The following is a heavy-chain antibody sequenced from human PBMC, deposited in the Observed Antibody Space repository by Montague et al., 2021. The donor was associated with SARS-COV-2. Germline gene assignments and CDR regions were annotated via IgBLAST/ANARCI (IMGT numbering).Heavy chain of an antibody. V-gene: IGHV4-39*07. D-gene: IGHD1-1*01. CDR3: ARERQEVGIYLDP. CDR1: GGSMSTVNYY. Sequence: SETLSLTCTVSGGSMSTVNYYWGWVRQTPGKGLDWVGSISYSGATYYNPSLETRVSISRDTSKSQFSLELRSVTAADTAVYYCARERQEVGIYLDPWGHGTLVTVSS. J-gene: IGHJ5*02. CDR2: ISYSGAT.